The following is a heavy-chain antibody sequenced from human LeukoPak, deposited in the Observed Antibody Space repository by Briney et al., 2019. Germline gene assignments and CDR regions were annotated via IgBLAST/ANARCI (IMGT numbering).Heavy chain of an antibody. J-gene: IGHJ4*02. CDR3: AKDRVYGDATAIEY. Sequence: GGSLRLSCAASGFTFSSYGMHWVRQAPGKGLEWVAVISYDGSNKYYADSVKGRFTISRDNSKNTLYLQMNGLRAEDTAVYYCAKDRVYGDATAIEYWGQGTLVTVSS. V-gene: IGHV3-30*18. CDR2: ISYDGSNK. CDR1: GFTFSSYG. D-gene: IGHD4-17*01.